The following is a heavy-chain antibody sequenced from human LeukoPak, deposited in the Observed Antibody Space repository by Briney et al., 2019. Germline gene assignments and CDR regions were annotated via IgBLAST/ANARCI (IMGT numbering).Heavy chain of an antibody. CDR1: GGSISSGGYY. D-gene: IGHD2-15*01. V-gene: IGHV4-61*08. CDR2: IYYSGST. CDR3: ARGGGSLDY. Sequence: PSETLSLTCTVSGGSISSGGYYWSWIRQQPGKGLEWIGYIYYSGSTKYNPSLESRVTISVDTSKNQFSLKLSSVTAADTAVYYCARGGGSLDYWGQGALVTVSS. J-gene: IGHJ4*02.